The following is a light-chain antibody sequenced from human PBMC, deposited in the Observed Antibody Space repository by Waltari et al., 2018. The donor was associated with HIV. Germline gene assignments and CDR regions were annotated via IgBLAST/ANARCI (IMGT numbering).Light chain of an antibody. CDR2: DTS. V-gene: IGLV7-46*01. J-gene: IGLJ2*01. CDR1: SGPVTSDHY. Sequence: QGVVTQEPSLTVSPEGTVTLTCASSSGPVTSDHYASWVQQKPGQVPTTLIFDTSDRHSSTPARFSGSLLGGKAALTLSGAQPDDEADYYCLLSFRGPRLFGGGTRLTVL. CDR3: LLSFRGPRL.